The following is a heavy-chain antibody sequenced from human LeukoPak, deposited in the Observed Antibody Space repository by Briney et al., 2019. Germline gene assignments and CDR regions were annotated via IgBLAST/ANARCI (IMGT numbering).Heavy chain of an antibody. CDR3: AMGVQNWFDP. Sequence: GESLKISCKGSKYIFTNYWIAWVRQVPGKGLESVGVIYPGDSDTRYSPSFQGQVTISADNSISTAYLQWSSLKASDTAIYYCAMGVQNWFDPWGQGTLVTGSP. V-gene: IGHV5-51*01. CDR2: IYPGDSDT. CDR1: KYIFTNYW. J-gene: IGHJ5*02.